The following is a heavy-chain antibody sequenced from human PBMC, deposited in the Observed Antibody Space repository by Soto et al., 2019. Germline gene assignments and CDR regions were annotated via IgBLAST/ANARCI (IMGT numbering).Heavy chain of an antibody. D-gene: IGHD3-22*01. J-gene: IGHJ6*02. Sequence: GSLKGSWQASGYTFTSDDINWVRQATGQGREWMGLMNPNSGNTGYAQKFQGRVTMTRNTSISTAYMELSSLRSEDTAVYYCARFVPPGYYDSSGYYNYYYYGMDVWGQGTTVTVSS. CDR2: MNPNSGNT. CDR1: GYTFTSDD. CDR3: ARFVPPGYYDSSGYYNYYYYGMDV. V-gene: IGHV1-8*01.